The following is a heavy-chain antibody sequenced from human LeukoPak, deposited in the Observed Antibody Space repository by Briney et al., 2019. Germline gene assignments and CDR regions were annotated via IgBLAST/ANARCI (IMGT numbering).Heavy chain of an antibody. CDR2: ISAYNGNT. Sequence: GASVKVSCKASGYTFTSYGTSWVRQAPGQGLEWMGWISAYNGNTNYAQKLQGRVTMTTDTSTSTAYMELRSLRSDDTAVYYCARDTHFEYTDFVDPLDYWGQGTLVTVSS. CDR1: GYTFTSYG. V-gene: IGHV1-18*01. D-gene: IGHD3-3*01. CDR3: ARDTHFEYTDFVDPLDY. J-gene: IGHJ4*02.